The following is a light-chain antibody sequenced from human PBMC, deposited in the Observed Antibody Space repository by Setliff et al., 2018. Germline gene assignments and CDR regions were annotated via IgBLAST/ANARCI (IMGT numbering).Light chain of an antibody. CDR1: VLAKKY. J-gene: IGLJ3*02. CDR3: FSAADNNGV. CDR2: KDS. Sequence: SYALTQPSSVSVSPGQTARITCSGDVLAKKYARWFQQKPGQAPVLVIYKDSERPSGIPERFSGSSSGTTVTLTISGAQVEDEADFYCFSAADNNGVFGGGTQRTVL. V-gene: IGLV3-27*01.